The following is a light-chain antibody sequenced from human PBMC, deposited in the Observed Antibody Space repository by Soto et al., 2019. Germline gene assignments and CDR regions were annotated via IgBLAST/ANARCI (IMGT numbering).Light chain of an antibody. J-gene: IGLJ2*01. CDR1: SSDVGSYNR. CDR3: SSYASSSTLV. Sequence: QSVLTQPPSVSGPPGQSVSVSCTGTSSDVGSYNRVSWYQQSPGTAPKLMIYEVSNRPSGVPDRFSGSKSGNTASLTISGLQADDEADYYCSSYASSSTLVFGGGTKATVL. CDR2: EVS. V-gene: IGLV2-18*02.